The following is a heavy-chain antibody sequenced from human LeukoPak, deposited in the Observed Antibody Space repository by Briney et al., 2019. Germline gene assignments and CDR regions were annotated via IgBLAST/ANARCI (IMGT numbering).Heavy chain of an antibody. CDR1: GYTFTSYD. D-gene: IGHD5-18*01. Sequence: GASVKVSCKASGYTFTSYDINWVRQATGQGLEWMGWMNPNSGNTGYAQKFQGRVTMTRDMSTSTVYMELSSLRSEDTAVYYCAKSDIPTGYSYGYSSMFDYWGQGTLVTVSS. CDR3: AKSDIPTGYSYGYSSMFDY. J-gene: IGHJ4*02. CDR2: MNPNSGNT. V-gene: IGHV1-8*01.